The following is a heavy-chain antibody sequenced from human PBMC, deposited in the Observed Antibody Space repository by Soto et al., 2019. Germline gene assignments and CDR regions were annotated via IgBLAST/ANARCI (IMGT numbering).Heavy chain of an antibody. CDR1: GFPFTKAW. J-gene: IGHJ3*02. CDR2: IRSTTSSETR. Sequence: EVQLVESGGSLVTPGGSLRLSCAAPGFPFTKAWMTWVRQAPGKGLEWGGCIRSTTSSETREYAAPVKGRFTISRDDSKNMLYLEMNSLKIEDTGVYYCTTDGFTGIVGIWCQGTMVTVSS. V-gene: IGHV3-15*01. D-gene: IGHD3-22*01. CDR3: TTDGFTGIVGI.